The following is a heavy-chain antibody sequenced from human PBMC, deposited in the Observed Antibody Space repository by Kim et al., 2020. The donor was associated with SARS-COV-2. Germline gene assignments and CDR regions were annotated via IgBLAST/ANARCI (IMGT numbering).Heavy chain of an antibody. CDR1: GYPFTSYG. Sequence: ASVKVSCRASGYPFTSYGISWVRQAPGQGLEWMGCISAHNGNTNYAQKFQGRVTMTTDTSTTTAYMELRSLRSDDTAVYYCVRENFRAGSWPIPFYYGMDVWGQGTTVTVSS. J-gene: IGHJ6*02. D-gene: IGHD6-6*01. CDR3: VRENFRAGSWPIPFYYGMDV. V-gene: IGHV1-18*01. CDR2: ISAHNGNT.